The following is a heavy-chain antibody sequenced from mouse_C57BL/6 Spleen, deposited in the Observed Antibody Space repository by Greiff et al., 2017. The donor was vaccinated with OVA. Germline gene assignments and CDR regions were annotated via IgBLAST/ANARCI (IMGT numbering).Heavy chain of an antibody. V-gene: IGHV1-15*01. CDR3: TRLDD. CDR2: IDPETGGT. Sequence: QVQLKQSGAELVRPGASVTLSCKASGYTFTDSDMHWVQQTPVHGLDWIGAIDPETGGTAYNPTFKGQAILTADNSSSPADREHRSLTSEDSAVYYCTRLDDWGQGTSVTVAS. CDR1: GYTFTDSD. J-gene: IGHJ4*01.